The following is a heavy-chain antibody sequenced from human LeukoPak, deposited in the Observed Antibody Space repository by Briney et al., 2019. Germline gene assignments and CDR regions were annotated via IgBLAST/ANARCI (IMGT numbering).Heavy chain of an antibody. Sequence: GGSLRPSCTASGFTFSTYWMDWVRQAPGKGLEWVANIKQDGSEKYYVDSVKGRFTISRDNAKNSLYLQMNSLRAEDTAVYYCARDRDWYSFDSWGQGTLVTVSS. CDR2: IKQDGSEK. D-gene: IGHD6-19*01. CDR3: ARDRDWYSFDS. CDR1: GFTFSTYW. J-gene: IGHJ4*02. V-gene: IGHV3-7*03.